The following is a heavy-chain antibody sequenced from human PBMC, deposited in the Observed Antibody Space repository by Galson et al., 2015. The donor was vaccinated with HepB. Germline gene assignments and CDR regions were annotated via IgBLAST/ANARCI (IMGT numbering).Heavy chain of an antibody. Sequence: SLRLSCATSGFSFISYSMNWVRQAPGRGLEWVSYISSGGTKYYADSVKGRLTISRDNAQKSLYLHMSSLRAEDTGIYYCAKNPASYDYYNMDVWGQGTTVTVSS. D-gene: IGHD2/OR15-2a*01. J-gene: IGHJ6*02. CDR2: ISSGGTK. V-gene: IGHV3-48*01. CDR3: AKNPASYDYYNMDV. CDR1: GFSFISYS.